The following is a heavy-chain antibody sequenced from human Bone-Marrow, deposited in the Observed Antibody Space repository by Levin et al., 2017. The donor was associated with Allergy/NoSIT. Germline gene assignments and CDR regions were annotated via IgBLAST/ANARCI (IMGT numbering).Heavy chain of an antibody. D-gene: IGHD3-22*01. CDR2: ISSSSSTI. Sequence: PGESLKISCAASGFTFSSYSMNWVRQAPGKGLEWVSYISSSSSTIYYADSVKGRFTISRDNAKNSLYLQMNSLRAEDTAVYYCARVIYYETKRHFDYWGQGTLVTVSS. V-gene: IGHV3-48*04. CDR1: GFTFSSYS. CDR3: ARVIYYETKRHFDY. J-gene: IGHJ4*02.